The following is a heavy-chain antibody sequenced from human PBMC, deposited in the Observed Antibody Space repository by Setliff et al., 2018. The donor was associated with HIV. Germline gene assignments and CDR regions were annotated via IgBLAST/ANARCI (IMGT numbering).Heavy chain of an antibody. Sequence: GGSLRLSCAASGFTFGSYWMSWVRQAPGKGLEWVANIKQDGSEEYYVDSVKGRFTISRDNAKNSLYLQMNSLRAEDTAVYYCARDANWERGSHYFDYWGQGTLVTVSS. CDR3: ARDANWERGSHYFDY. CDR1: GFTFGSYW. V-gene: IGHV3-7*01. CDR2: IKQDGSEE. J-gene: IGHJ4*02. D-gene: IGHD7-27*01.